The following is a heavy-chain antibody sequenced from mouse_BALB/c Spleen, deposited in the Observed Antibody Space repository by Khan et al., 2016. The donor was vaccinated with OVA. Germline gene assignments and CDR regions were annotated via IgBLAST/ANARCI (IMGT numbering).Heavy chain of an antibody. D-gene: IGHD1-1*02. CDR1: GYAFNNYM. CDR3: ARGGYGSLAY. V-gene: IGHV1-54*01. CDR2: INPGSGGT. Sequence: QVQLQQSGAELVRPGTSVKVSCKASGYAFNNYMIEWVKQRPGQGLEGIGVINPGSGGTNYNEKFKGKATLTADKSSNTAYLQLSSLTSDDSTVYFCARGGYGSLAYWGQGTLVTVSS. J-gene: IGHJ3*01.